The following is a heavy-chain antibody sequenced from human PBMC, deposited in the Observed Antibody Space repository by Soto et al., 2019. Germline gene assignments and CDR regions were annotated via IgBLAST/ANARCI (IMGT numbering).Heavy chain of an antibody. Sequence: PGGSLRLSCAASGFTFSSYEMNWVRQAPGKGLEWVSYISSSGSTIYYADSVKGRFTISRDNAKNSLYLQMNSLRAEDTAVYYCARGLRITMVRGVIGGFWGQGTLVTVSS. CDR2: ISSSGSTI. D-gene: IGHD3-10*01. CDR3: ARGLRITMVRGVIGGF. J-gene: IGHJ4*02. CDR1: GFTFSSYE. V-gene: IGHV3-48*03.